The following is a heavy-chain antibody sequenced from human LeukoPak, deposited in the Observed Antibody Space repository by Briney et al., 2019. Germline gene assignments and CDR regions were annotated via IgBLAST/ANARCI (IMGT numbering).Heavy chain of an antibody. CDR3: ARGGYYGSGSYEYFDY. J-gene: IGHJ4*02. Sequence: PGGSLRLSCAASGFTLTFYGMHWVRQAPGKGLECVAFITYGGSNKYYADSVKGRFTISRDNSKDTLYLQMNSLRAEDTAVYYCARGGYYGSGSYEYFDYWGKGTLVTVSS. CDR2: ITYGGSNK. D-gene: IGHD3-10*01. V-gene: IGHV3-30*02. CDR1: GFTLTFYG.